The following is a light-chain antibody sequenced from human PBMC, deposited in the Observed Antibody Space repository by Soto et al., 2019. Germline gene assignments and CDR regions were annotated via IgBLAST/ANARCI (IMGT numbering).Light chain of an antibody. V-gene: IGKV3-11*01. CDR3: QQRSNWPPLT. Sequence: EIVLTQSPATLSLSPGERATISCRASQSVSSYLAWYQQKPGQAPRLLIYDATNRATGIPARFSGSGSGTDCTLTISSLEPEDFAVYYCQQRSNWPPLTFGGGTKVEIK. CDR1: QSVSSY. CDR2: DAT. J-gene: IGKJ4*01.